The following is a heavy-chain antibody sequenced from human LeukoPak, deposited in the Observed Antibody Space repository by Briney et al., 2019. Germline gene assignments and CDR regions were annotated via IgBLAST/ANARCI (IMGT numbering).Heavy chain of an antibody. CDR1: GYTFTSYA. CDR3: ARGGFGELFPYYYYYMDV. Sequence: ASVKVSCKASGYTFTSYAMNWVRQAPGQGLEWMGWINTNTGNPTYAQGFTGRFVFSLDTSVSTAYLQISSLKAEDTAVYYCARGGFGELFPYYYYYMDVWGKGATVTVSS. D-gene: IGHD3-10*01. V-gene: IGHV7-4-1*02. CDR2: INTNTGNP. J-gene: IGHJ6*03.